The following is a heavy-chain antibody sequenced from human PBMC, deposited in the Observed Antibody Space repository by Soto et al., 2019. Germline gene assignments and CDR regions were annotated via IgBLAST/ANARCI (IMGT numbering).Heavy chain of an antibody. CDR3: ARDITGRAVSDYYGSGSDPH. CDR1: GFTFSSYS. D-gene: IGHD3-10*01. J-gene: IGHJ4*02. CDR2: ISSSSSYI. V-gene: IGHV3-21*01. Sequence: PGGSLRLSCAASGFTFSSYSMNWVRQAPGKGQEWVSSISSSSSYIYYADSVKGRFTISRDNAKNSLYLQMNSLRAEDTAVYYCARDITGRAVSDYYGSGSDPHWGQGTLVTVSS.